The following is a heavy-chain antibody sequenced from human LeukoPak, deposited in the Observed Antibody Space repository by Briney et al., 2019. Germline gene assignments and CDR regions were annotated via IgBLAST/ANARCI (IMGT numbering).Heavy chain of an antibody. CDR1: GFTLSSHG. CDR2: IWYDGTKE. D-gene: IGHD1-26*01. Sequence: PGVSLRLSCAASGFTLSSHGMHWVRQGPGKGLEWVALIWYDGTKENYADSVKGRFTISRDLSKNTLNLQMNSLRVEDTAVYYCARDLSFGSLDFRGQGTLVTVSS. J-gene: IGHJ4*02. V-gene: IGHV3-33*01. CDR3: ARDLSFGSLDF.